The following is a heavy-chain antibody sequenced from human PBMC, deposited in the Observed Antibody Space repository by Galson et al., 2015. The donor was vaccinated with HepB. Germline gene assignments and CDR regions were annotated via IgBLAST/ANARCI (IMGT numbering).Heavy chain of an antibody. V-gene: IGHV3-53*01. CDR1: GFTVSSNY. D-gene: IGHD3-3*01. CDR2: IYSGGST. CDR3: ARIRFLEWLFSH. J-gene: IGHJ4*02. Sequence: SLRLSCAASGFTVSSNYMSWVRQAPGKGLEWVSVIYSGGSTYYADSVKGRFTISRDNPKNTLYLQMNSLRAEDTAVYYCARIRFLEWLFSHWGQGTLVTVSS.